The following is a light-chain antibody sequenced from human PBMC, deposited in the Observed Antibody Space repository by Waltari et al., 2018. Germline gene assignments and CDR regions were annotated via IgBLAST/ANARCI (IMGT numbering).Light chain of an antibody. CDR2: DAS. CDR3: QQRVNWPLT. Sequence: EIVLTQSPATLSLSPGERATLSCRSSQSVSSYLVWYQQKPGQAPRLLIYDASNRATGIPARFSGSGSGTDFTLTISSLEPEDFAVYDCQQRVNWPLTFGGGTNVEI. V-gene: IGKV3-11*01. J-gene: IGKJ4*01. CDR1: QSVSSY.